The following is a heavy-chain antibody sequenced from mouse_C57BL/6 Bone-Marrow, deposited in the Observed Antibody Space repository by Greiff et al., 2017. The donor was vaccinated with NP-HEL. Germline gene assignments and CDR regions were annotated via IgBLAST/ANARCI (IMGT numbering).Heavy chain of an antibody. CDR1: GFTFSSYA. J-gene: IGHJ3*01. V-gene: IGHV5-4*03. CDR2: ISDGGSYT. Sequence: EVMLVESGGGLVKPGGSLKLSCAASGFTFSSYAMSWVRQTPEKRLEWVATISDGGSYTYYPDNVKGRFTISRDNAKNNLYLQMSHLKSEDTAMYYCARAQTAQATFFAYWGQGTLVTVSA. CDR3: ARAQTAQATFFAY. D-gene: IGHD3-2*02.